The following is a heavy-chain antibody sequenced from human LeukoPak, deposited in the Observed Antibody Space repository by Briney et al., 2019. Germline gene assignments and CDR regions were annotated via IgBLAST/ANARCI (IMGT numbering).Heavy chain of an antibody. CDR3: ARARNYYDNSGYYYEGDAFDI. CDR1: GYSISSGYY. Sequence: SETLSLTCTVSGYSISSGYYWGWIRQPPGKGLEWIGSIYHSGSTYYNPSLKSRVTISVDTSKNQFSLRLSSVTAADTAVYYCARARNYYDNSGYYYEGDAFDIWGRGTMVTVSS. V-gene: IGHV4-38-2*02. D-gene: IGHD3-22*01. CDR2: IYHSGST. J-gene: IGHJ3*02.